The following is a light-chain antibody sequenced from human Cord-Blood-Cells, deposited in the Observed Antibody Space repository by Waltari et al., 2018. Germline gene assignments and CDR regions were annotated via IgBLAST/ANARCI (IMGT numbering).Light chain of an antibody. V-gene: IGLV2-14*01. J-gene: IGLJ1*01. CDR2: DVS. Sequence: QSALTQPPSVSGSPGQSITIPCTVTTSDIGGYYSVSWYQQHPGKAPKLMIHDVSNRPSGVSNRFSGSKSGNTASLTISGLQAEDEADYYCSSYTSSSTYVFGTGTKVTVL. CDR3: SSYTSSSTYV. CDR1: TSDIGGYYS.